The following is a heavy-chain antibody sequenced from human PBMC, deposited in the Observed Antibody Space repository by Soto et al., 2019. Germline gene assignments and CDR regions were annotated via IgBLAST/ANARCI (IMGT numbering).Heavy chain of an antibody. Sequence: SETLSLTCRLSGGSITGAYYWNWIRQHPGKGLEWIGSIHYRGSTYYNPSFKTRITISLDRSNNQFSLNLSSVTAADTAVYYCARVRDSFGLDVWGQGTTVTVSS. D-gene: IGHD2-15*01. J-gene: IGHJ6*02. V-gene: IGHV4-31*03. CDR3: ARVRDSFGLDV. CDR2: IHYRGST. CDR1: GGSITGAYY.